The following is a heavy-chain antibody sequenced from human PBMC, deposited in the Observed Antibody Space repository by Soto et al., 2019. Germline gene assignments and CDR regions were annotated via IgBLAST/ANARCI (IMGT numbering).Heavy chain of an antibody. CDR3: ARDLNYYDSSGYQSGYNWFDP. Sequence: PSQTLSLTCAGSGYSISSGHYCGWIRQPPGKGLEWIGSIYHSGSTYYNPSLKSRVTISVDTSKNQFSLKLSSVTAADTAVYYCARDLNYYDSSGYQSGYNWFDPWGQGTLVTVS. J-gene: IGHJ5*02. CDR2: IYHSGST. V-gene: IGHV4-38-2*02. CDR1: GYSISSGHY. D-gene: IGHD3-22*01.